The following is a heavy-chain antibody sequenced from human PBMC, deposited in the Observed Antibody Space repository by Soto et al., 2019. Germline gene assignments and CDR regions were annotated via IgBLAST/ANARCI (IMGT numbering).Heavy chain of an antibody. CDR3: ARDLHSSSPVDWFDP. V-gene: IGHV1-69*18. D-gene: IGHD6-13*01. Sequence: QVQLVQSGAEVKKPGSSVKVSCKASGGTFSSHAINRVRRAPGQGLEWMGRIIPLFDTANYAQKFEGRVTITADEYTSTVYMELSSLRSEDTALYYCARDLHSSSPVDWFDPWGLGTLVTVSS. CDR2: IIPLFDTA. J-gene: IGHJ5*02. CDR1: GGTFSSHA.